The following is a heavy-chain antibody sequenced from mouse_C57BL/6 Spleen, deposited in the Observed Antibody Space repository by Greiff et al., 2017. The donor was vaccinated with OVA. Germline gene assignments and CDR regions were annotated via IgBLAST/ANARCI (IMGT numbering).Heavy chain of an antibody. J-gene: IGHJ2*01. V-gene: IGHV1-62-2*01. Sequence: VQGVESGAELVKPGASVKLSCKASGYTFTEYTIHWVKQRSGQGLEWIGWFYPGSGSIKYNEKFKDKATLTAAKSSSTVYMELSRLTSEDAAVYFCARHGIYYYGSSYFDYWGQGTTLTVSS. CDR2: FYPGSGSI. D-gene: IGHD1-1*01. CDR3: ARHGIYYYGSSYFDY. CDR1: GYTFTEYT.